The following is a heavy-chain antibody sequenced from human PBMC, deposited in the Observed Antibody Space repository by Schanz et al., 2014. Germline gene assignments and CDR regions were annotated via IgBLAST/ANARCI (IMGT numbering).Heavy chain of an antibody. D-gene: IGHD1-26*01. CDR2: IYIGGNT. CDR3: ARNRGSGGQNWYFDL. Sequence: EVQLLESGGGLVEPGGSLRLSCAASGFSFSSYAMGWVRQARGKGLEWVSFIYIGGNTYYADSVKGRFTISRDNSKNTVYIQMNSLRAEDTAVYYCARNRGSGGQNWYFDLWGRGTLVTVSS. V-gene: IGHV3-66*01. CDR1: GFSFSSYA. J-gene: IGHJ2*01.